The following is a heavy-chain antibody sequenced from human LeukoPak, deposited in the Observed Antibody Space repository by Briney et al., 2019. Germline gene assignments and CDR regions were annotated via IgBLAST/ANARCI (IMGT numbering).Heavy chain of an antibody. J-gene: IGHJ5*02. CDR3: ASQAPVCGTSCYIRGFDP. CDR1: GYTFTSYG. D-gene: IGHD2-2*02. CDR2: ISAYNGNT. Sequence: GASVKVSCKASGYTFTSYGISWVRQAPGQGLEWMGWISAYNGNTNYAQKFQGRVTITTDESTSTAYMELGSLRSEDTAVYYCASQAPVCGTSCYIRGFDPWGQGTLVTVSS. V-gene: IGHV1-18*01.